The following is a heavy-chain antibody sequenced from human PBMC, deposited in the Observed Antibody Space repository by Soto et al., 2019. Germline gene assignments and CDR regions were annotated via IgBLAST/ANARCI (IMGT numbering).Heavy chain of an antibody. CDR1: GGTFSSYA. CDR3: ARVGSSGGVHVVFDP. V-gene: IGHV1-69*13. CDR2: IIPIFGTA. D-gene: IGHD6-25*01. J-gene: IGHJ5*02. Sequence: SSVKFSCKASGGTFSSYAISWVRQAPGQGLDWMGGIIPIFGTANYAQKFQGRVTITADESTSTAYMELSSLRSEDTAVYYCARVGSSGGVHVVFDPWGQGTLVTVSS.